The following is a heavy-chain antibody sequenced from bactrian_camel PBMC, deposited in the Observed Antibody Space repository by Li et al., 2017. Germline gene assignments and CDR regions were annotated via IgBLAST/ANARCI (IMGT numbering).Heavy chain of an antibody. D-gene: IGHD2*01. Sequence: HVQLVESGGGSVQAGGSLKLTCVASGVTYNIYCMGWFRQPPGKEREGVAIIDSDGSTGYEDPVKGRFTISRDNAKNTLYLQLNNLKIEDTAMYYCAKDRRGAIVSIYHEYEYWGQGTQVTVS. J-gene: IGHJ4*01. CDR1: GVTYNIYC. CDR2: IDSDGST. V-gene: IGHV3S1*01. CDR3: AKDRRGAIVSIYHEYEY.